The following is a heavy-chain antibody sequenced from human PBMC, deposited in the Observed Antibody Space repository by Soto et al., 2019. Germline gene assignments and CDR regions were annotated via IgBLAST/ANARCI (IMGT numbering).Heavy chain of an antibody. J-gene: IGHJ4*02. V-gene: IGHV6-1*01. CDR1: GDSVSSNSAA. CDR3: ARALDFYGDYVEGAYYFDY. Sequence: SQTLSLTCAISGDSVSSNSAAWNWIRQSPSRGLEWLGRTYYRSKWYNDYAVSVKSRITINPDTSKNQSSLQLNSVTPEDTAVYYCARALDFYGDYVEGAYYFDYWGQGTLVTVSS. CDR2: TYYRSKWYN. D-gene: IGHD4-17*01.